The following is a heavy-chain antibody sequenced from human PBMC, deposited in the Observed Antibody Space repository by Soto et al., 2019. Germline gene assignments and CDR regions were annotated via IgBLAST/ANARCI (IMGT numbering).Heavy chain of an antibody. CDR3: ARQAVVPAAIMEDYFDY. CDR2: IYYSGST. Sequence: PSETLSLTCTVSGGSISSHYWSWIRQPQGQGLEWIGYIYYSGSTNYNPSLKSRVTISVDTSKNQFSLKLSSVTAADTAVYYCARQAVVPAAIMEDYFDYWGQGTLVTSPQ. J-gene: IGHJ4*02. D-gene: IGHD2-2*01. CDR1: GGSISSHY. V-gene: IGHV4-59*08.